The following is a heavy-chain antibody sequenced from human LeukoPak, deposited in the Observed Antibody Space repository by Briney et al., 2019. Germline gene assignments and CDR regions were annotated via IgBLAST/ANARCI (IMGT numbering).Heavy chain of an antibody. J-gene: IGHJ4*02. CDR2: INHSGST. CDR3: ARAKTYYYGSGSNGPPFDY. CDR1: GGSFSGYY. Sequence: SETLSLTCAVYGGSFSGYYWSWIRQPPGKGLEWIGEINHSGSTNYNPSLKSRVTISVDTSKNQFSLKLSSVTAADTAVYYCARAKTYYYGSGSNGPPFDYWGQGTLVTVSS. D-gene: IGHD3-10*01. V-gene: IGHV4-34*01.